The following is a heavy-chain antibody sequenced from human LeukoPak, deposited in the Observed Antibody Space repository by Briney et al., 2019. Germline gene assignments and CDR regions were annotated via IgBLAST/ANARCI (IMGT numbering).Heavy chain of an antibody. CDR2: IYPGDSDT. D-gene: IGHD3-22*01. Sequence: GESLKISCKGSGYSFTSYWIGWVRQMPGKGLEGMGIIYPGDSDTRYSPSFQGQVPISADKSISTAYLQWSSLKASDTAMYYCARHYDSSGYHLDYWGQGTLVTVSS. CDR1: GYSFTSYW. CDR3: ARHYDSSGYHLDY. J-gene: IGHJ4*02. V-gene: IGHV5-51*01.